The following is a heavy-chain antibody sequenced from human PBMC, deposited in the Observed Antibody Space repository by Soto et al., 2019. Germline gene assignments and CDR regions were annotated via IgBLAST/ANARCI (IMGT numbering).Heavy chain of an antibody. CDR2: IFSNDEK. Sequence: QVTLKESGPVLVKPTETLTLTCTVSGFSLSNARMGVSWIRQPPGKALEWLAHIFSNDEKSYRTSLKSRLTISKDTSKSQVVLTMTNMDPVDTGTYYCARIRGVGATDYYYGMDVWGQGTTVTVSS. D-gene: IGHD1-26*01. J-gene: IGHJ6*02. CDR3: ARIRGVGATDYYYGMDV. CDR1: GFSLSNARMG. V-gene: IGHV2-26*01.